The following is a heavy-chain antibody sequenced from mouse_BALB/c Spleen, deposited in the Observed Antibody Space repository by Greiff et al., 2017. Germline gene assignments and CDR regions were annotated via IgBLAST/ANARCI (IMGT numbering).Heavy chain of an antibody. V-gene: IGHV5-12-2*01. CDR1: GFTFSSYT. CDR2: ISNGGDST. Sequence: EVQLVESGGGLVQPGGSLKLSCAASGFTFSSYTMSWVRQTPEKRLEWVAYISNGGDSTYYPDTVKGRFTISRDNAKNTLYLQMSSLKSEDTAMYYCARLGNGYFDYWGQGTTLTVSS. J-gene: IGHJ2*01. CDR3: ARLGNGYFDY. D-gene: IGHD4-1*01.